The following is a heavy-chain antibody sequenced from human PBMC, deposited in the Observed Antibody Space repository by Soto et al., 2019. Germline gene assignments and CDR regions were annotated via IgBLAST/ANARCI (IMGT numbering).Heavy chain of an antibody. CDR2: INHSGST. V-gene: IGHV4-34*01. J-gene: IGHJ4*02. Sequence: QVQLQQWGAGLLKPSETLSLTCAVYGGSFSGYYWSWIRQPPGKGLEWIGEINHSGSTNYNPSLKSRVTISVDTSKNQCSLKLSSVTAADTAVYYCARVDLTGYFAYWGQGTLVTVSS. D-gene: IGHD3-9*01. CDR3: ARVDLTGYFAY. CDR1: GGSFSGYY.